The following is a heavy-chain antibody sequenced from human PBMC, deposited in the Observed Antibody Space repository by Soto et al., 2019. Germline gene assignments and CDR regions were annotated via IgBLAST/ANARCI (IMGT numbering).Heavy chain of an antibody. CDR2: IVVGSGNT. Sequence: SVKVSCKASGYTFTSAALQRVRQARGQRLEWLGWIVVGSGNTNYAQKFQERVTITRDMSTSTAYMELSSLRSEDTAVYYCAAPSTSPHYYYYGMDVWGQGTTVTVS. CDR1: GYTFTSAA. V-gene: IGHV1-58*01. J-gene: IGHJ6*02. CDR3: AAPSTSPHYYYYGMDV.